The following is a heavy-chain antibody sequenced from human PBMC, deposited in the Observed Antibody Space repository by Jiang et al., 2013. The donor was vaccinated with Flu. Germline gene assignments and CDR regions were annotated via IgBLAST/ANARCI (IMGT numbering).Heavy chain of an antibody. Sequence: QLVESGGGLVKPGGSLRLSCAASGFTFSDYYMSWIRQAPGKGLEWVSYISGSSSYTNYADSVKGRFTISRDNAKNSLYLQMNSLRAEDTAVYYCSRTGSGGTVVVVAATLGHPGYGMDVWGQGTTVTVSS. J-gene: IGHJ6*02. CDR3: SRTGSGGTVVVVAATLGHPGYGMDV. CDR1: GFTFSDYY. V-gene: IGHV3-11*06. CDR2: ISGSSSYT. D-gene: IGHD2-15*01.